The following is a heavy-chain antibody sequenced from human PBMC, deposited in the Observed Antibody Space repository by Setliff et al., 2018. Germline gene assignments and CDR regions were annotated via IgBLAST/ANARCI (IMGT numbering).Heavy chain of an antibody. V-gene: IGHV1-69*05. D-gene: IGHD2-2*01. Sequence: SVKVSCKASRGTFSSYGITWVRQAPGQGLEWMGGIIPIFGTTDYAQKFQGRVTITTDESTSTAYIELSSLRSDDTAVFYCAREVVVVKSAINYYYYMDVWGKGTTVTVSS. CDR1: RGTFSSYG. J-gene: IGHJ6*03. CDR3: AREVVVVKSAINYYYYMDV. CDR2: IIPIFGTT.